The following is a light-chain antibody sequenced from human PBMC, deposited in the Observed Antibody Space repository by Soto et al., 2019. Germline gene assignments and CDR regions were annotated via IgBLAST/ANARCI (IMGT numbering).Light chain of an antibody. CDR1: QNVGSRY. CDR3: QQYGSSPLT. J-gene: IGKJ4*01. Sequence: EVVLPQSPGTLSLSPEERGTLSCSASQNVGSRYLAWYKQKXGQAPRXXSYGTSNRATGIPDRFSGSGSGTEFSLTISSLQPGDLAVYYCQQYGSSPLTFGGGTKVDIK. V-gene: IGKV3-20*01. CDR2: GTS.